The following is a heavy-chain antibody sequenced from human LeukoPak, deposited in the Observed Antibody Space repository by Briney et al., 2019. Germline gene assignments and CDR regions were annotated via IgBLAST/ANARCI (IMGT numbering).Heavy chain of an antibody. V-gene: IGHV4-31*03. CDR1: GGSISSGGYY. D-gene: IGHD3-16*01. CDR3: ARLSRGAPYDAFDI. Sequence: SETLSLTCTVSGGSISSGGYYWSWIRQHPGKGLEWIGYIYYSGSTYYNPSLKSRVTISVDTSKNQFSLKLSSVTAADTAVYYCARLSRGAPYDAFDIWGQGTMVTVSS. J-gene: IGHJ3*02. CDR2: IYYSGST.